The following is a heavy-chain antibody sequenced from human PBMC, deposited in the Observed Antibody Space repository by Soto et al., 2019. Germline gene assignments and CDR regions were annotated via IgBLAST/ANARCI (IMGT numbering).Heavy chain of an antibody. Sequence: EVQLVETGGGLIQPGGSLRLSCAASGFTVSSNYMSWVRQAPGKGLEWVSVIYSGGSTYYADSVRGRFTLSRDNSKNTLYLQMKRLRAEDTAVYYWARDPPATRHGMDVWGQGTTVTVSS. CDR1: GFTVSSNY. CDR3: ARDPPATRHGMDV. CDR2: IYSGGST. J-gene: IGHJ6*02. V-gene: IGHV3-53*02.